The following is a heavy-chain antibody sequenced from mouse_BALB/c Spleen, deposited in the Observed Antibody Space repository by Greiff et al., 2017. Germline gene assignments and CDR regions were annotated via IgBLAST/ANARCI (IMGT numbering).Heavy chain of an antibody. J-gene: IGHJ3*01. D-gene: IGHD4-1*01. Sequence: DVMLVESGGGLVKPGGSLKLSCAASGFTFSSYAMSWVRQTPEKRLEWVATISSGGSYTYYPDSVKGRFTISRDNAKNTLYLQMSSLRSEDTAMYYCARRGNWDGVFAYWGQGTLVTVSA. V-gene: IGHV5-9-1*01. CDR3: ARRGNWDGVFAY. CDR1: GFTFSSYA. CDR2: ISSGGSYT.